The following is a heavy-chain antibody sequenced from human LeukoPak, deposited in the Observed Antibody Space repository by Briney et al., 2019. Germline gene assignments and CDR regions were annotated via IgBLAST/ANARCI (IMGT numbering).Heavy chain of an antibody. Sequence: PGRSLRLSCAASGFTFSSYGMHWVRQAPGKGPEWVTVISYDGNNKYYADSVRGRFTISRDNSKNTLYLQMNTLRAEDTAFYYCAKDREEMTTVWYFDLWGRGTLVTVSS. CDR2: ISYDGNNK. J-gene: IGHJ2*01. V-gene: IGHV3-30*18. CDR3: AKDREEMTTVWYFDL. CDR1: GFTFSSYG. D-gene: IGHD4-11*01.